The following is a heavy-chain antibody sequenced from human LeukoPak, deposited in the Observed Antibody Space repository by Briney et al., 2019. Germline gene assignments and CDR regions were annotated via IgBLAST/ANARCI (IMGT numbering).Heavy chain of an antibody. D-gene: IGHD6-19*01. CDR1: GFTFDDYA. CDR2: ISWNSGSI. Sequence: GGSLRLSCAASGFTFDDYAMHWVRQAPGKGLEWVSGISWNSGSIGYADSVKGRFTISRDNAKNSLYLQMNRLRAEDTALYYCAKGSSIVVAGTADCWGQGTLVTVSS. J-gene: IGHJ4*02. V-gene: IGHV3-9*01. CDR3: AKGSSIVVAGTADC.